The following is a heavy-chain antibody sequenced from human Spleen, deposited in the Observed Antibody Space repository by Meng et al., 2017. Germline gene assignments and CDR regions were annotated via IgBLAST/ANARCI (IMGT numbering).Heavy chain of an antibody. Sequence: GGSLRLSCAASGFTFSSYWMHWVRQAPGKGLEWVANIKQDGSEKYYVDSVKGRFTISRDNAKNSLYLQMNSLRAEDTAVYYCAKMEGRRSSHHDYWGQGTLVTVSS. D-gene: IGHD6-13*01. V-gene: IGHV3-7*01. CDR2: IKQDGSEK. CDR3: AKMEGRRSSHHDY. CDR1: GFTFSSYW. J-gene: IGHJ4*02.